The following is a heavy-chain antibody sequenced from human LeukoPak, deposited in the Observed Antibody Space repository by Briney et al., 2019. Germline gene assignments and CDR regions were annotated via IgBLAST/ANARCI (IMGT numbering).Heavy chain of an antibody. Sequence: GESLKISCKGSGYSFTSYWIGWVLQMPAKGLEWMGIIYRGDSDIRYSPSFQGQVTISADKSISTAYLQWSSLKASDTAMYYCARQGPGSQWFGEFGMNWFDPWGQGTLVTVSS. V-gene: IGHV5-51*01. CDR1: GYSFTSYW. CDR3: ARQGPGSQWFGEFGMNWFDP. D-gene: IGHD3-10*01. CDR2: IYRGDSDI. J-gene: IGHJ5*02.